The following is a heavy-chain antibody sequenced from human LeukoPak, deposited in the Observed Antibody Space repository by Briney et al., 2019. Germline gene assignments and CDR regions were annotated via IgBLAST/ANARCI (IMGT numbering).Heavy chain of an antibody. V-gene: IGHV6-1*01. CDR2: TYFKSTWYN. J-gene: IGHJ5*02. CDR1: GDSVSSNSVT. D-gene: IGHD2-2*01. Sequence: SQTLSLTCAISGDSVSSNSVTWDWIMQSPSRGCEGLCRTYFKSTWYNGYAVSVRGRITANPDTHKTQFSLHRNSVTPEDTAVYYCARRLTQYDCFDPSGQGILVTVSS. CDR3: ARRLTQYDCFDP.